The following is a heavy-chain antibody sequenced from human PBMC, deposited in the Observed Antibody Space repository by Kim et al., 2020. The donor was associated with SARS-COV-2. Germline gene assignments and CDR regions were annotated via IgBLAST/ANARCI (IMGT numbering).Heavy chain of an antibody. V-gene: IGHV3-7*01. CDR2: KQDGSDK. Sequence: KQDGSDKYYVDSVKGRFTISRDNAKISLYLQMNSLRAEDTAVYYCSGSLNFWGQGTLVTVSS. J-gene: IGHJ4*02. CDR3: SGSLNF.